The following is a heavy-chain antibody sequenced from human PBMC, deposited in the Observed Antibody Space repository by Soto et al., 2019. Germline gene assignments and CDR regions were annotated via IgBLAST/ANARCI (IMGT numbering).Heavy chain of an antibody. J-gene: IGHJ5*02. D-gene: IGHD3-16*01. CDR3: ARAINYDYISSGFDP. CDR1: GYTFTSYD. V-gene: IGHV1-46*01. CDR2: INPSDGST. Sequence: ASVKVSCKASGYTFTSYDMHWVRQAPGQGLEWMGIINPSDGSTSYAQKFQGRVTMTRDTNTSTVYMELNSLRAEDTALYHCARAINYDYISSGFDPWGQGTLVTVSS.